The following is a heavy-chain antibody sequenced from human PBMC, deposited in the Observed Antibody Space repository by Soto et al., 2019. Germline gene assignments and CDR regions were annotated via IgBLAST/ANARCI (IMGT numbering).Heavy chain of an antibody. J-gene: IGHJ4*02. V-gene: IGHV3-23*01. CDR2: ITSSGGNT. D-gene: IGHD6-13*01. CDR3: AKGNGAAAGRGAYFHS. Sequence: QLLESGGGLVQPGGSLRLSCATSGFTFRSYAMSWVRQAPGKGLEWVSTITSSGGNTFYAGSVKGRFTISRDNSKSTLSLQINSLKAEDTAIYYCAKGNGAAAGRGAYFHSWGQGTLVTVSS. CDR1: GFTFRSYA.